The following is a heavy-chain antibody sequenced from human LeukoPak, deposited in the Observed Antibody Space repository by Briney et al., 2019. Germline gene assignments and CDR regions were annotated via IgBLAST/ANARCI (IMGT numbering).Heavy chain of an antibody. Sequence: ASVKVSCKTSGYTFTGYYMHWVRQAPGQGLEWMGWINPNSGGTNYAQKFQGRVTMTRDTSISTAYMELRSLRSDDTAVYYCARDPTNYGDYYYYYYMDVWGKGTTVTVSS. CDR2: INPNSGGT. CDR1: GYTFTGYY. V-gene: IGHV1-2*02. D-gene: IGHD4-17*01. CDR3: ARDPTNYGDYYYYYYMDV. J-gene: IGHJ6*03.